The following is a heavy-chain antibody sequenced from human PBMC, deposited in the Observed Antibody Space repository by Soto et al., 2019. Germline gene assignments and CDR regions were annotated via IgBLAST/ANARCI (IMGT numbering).Heavy chain of an antibody. CDR3: AKDKYYYYYGMDV. CDR1: GFTFSSYG. J-gene: IGHJ6*02. V-gene: IGHV3-30*18. Sequence: PGGSLRVSCAASGFTFSSYGMHWVRQAPGKGLEWVAVISYDGSNKYYADSVKGRFTISRDNSKNTLYLQMNSLRAEDTAVYYCAKDKYYYYYGMDVWGQGTTVTVSS. CDR2: ISYDGSNK.